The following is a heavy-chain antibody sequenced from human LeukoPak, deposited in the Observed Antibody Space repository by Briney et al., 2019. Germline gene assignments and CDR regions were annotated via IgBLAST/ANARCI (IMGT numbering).Heavy chain of an antibody. Sequence: PSETLSLTCTVSGGSISSGGYYWSWIRQHPGKGLEWIGYIYYSGSTYYNPSLKSRVTISVDTSKNQFSLKLSSVTAADTAVYYCARDRAPENWNHGYDPWGQGTLATVSS. V-gene: IGHV4-31*03. CDR2: IYYSGST. D-gene: IGHD1-14*01. CDR1: GGSISSGGYY. J-gene: IGHJ5*02. CDR3: ARDRAPENWNHGYDP.